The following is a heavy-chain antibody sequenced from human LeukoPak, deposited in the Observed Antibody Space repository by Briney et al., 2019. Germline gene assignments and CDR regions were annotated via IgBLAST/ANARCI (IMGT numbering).Heavy chain of an antibody. D-gene: IGHD2-2*01. CDR3: AKEGDCSTTSCLTGGLDV. CDR1: GFIVSSNY. CDR2: FYTGGST. Sequence: GGSLRLSCAASGFIVSSNYMSWVRQAPGKGLEWVSVFYTGGSTYYADSVKGRFTISRDNSKNTVYLQMSSLRAEDTAVYYCAKEGDCSTTSCLTGGLDVWGKGTTVTVSS. J-gene: IGHJ6*04. V-gene: IGHV3-53*01.